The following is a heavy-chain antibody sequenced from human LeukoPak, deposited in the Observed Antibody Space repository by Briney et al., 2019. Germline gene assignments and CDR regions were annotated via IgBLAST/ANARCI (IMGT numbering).Heavy chain of an antibody. CDR3: ARTPHYYDSSGYYYDYYYGMDV. CDR1: GYTFTSYG. J-gene: IGHJ6*02. Sequence: ASVKVSCKASGYTFTSYGVHWVRQAPGQRLEWMGWINPGNSHTQYSQMFQGRVTITRDTSAGTAYMELSSLRSEDTAVYYCARTPHYYDSSGYYYDYYYGMDVWGQGTTVTVSS. CDR2: INPGNSHT. D-gene: IGHD3-22*01. V-gene: IGHV1-3*01.